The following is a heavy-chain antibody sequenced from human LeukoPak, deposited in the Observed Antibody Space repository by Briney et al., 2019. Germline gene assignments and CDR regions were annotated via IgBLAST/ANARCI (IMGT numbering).Heavy chain of an antibody. J-gene: IGHJ4*02. CDR3: ARDQWELPYYFDY. D-gene: IGHD1-26*01. Sequence: GASVKVSCKTSGYIFTDYYIHWVRQAPGQGLEWMGILNSSGGSTTYAQKFQGRITMIRDASTSTVYMELRSLRSEDTAVYYCARDQWELPYYFDYWGQGTLVTVSS. CDR1: GYIFTDYY. V-gene: IGHV1-46*01. CDR2: LNSSGGST.